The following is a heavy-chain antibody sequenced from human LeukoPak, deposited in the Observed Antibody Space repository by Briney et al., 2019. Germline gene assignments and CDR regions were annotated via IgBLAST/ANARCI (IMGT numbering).Heavy chain of an antibody. CDR1: GFTFSSYG. D-gene: IGHD5-18*01. CDR2: IRYDGSNK. Sequence: GGFLRLSCAASGFTFSSYGMHWVRQAPGKGLEWVAFIRYDGSNKYYADSVKGRFTISRDNSKNTLYLQMNSLRAEDTAVYYCAKDPQRGYSYGYLDYWGQGALVTVSS. J-gene: IGHJ4*02. V-gene: IGHV3-30*02. CDR3: AKDPQRGYSYGYLDY.